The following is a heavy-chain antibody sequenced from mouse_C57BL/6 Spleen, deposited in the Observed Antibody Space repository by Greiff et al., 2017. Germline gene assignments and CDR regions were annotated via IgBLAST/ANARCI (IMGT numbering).Heavy chain of an antibody. Sequence: ESGPGLVKPSQSLSLTCSVTGYSITSGYYWYWIRQFPGNKLEWMGYISYDGSNNYNPSLKNRIHITRDTSKNQFFLKLNSVTTEDTVTYYCARVDGTLFAYWGQGTLVTVSA. J-gene: IGHJ3*01. CDR3: ARVDGTLFAY. D-gene: IGHD1-1*01. CDR2: ISYDGSN. V-gene: IGHV3-6*01. CDR1: GYSITSGYY.